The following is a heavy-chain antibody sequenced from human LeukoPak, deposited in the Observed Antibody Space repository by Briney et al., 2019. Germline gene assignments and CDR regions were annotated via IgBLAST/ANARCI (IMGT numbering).Heavy chain of an antibody. CDR3: ARTSGWSGIQD. CDR1: GGSISSSSYY. V-gene: IGHV4-39*01. J-gene: IGHJ4*02. CDR2: IYYSGST. D-gene: IGHD6-19*01. Sequence: PSETLSLTCTVSGGSISSSSYYWGWIRQPPGKGLEWIGSIYYSGSTYYNPSLKSRVTISVDTSKNQFSLKLSSVTAADTAVYYCARTSGWSGIQDWGQGTLVTVSS.